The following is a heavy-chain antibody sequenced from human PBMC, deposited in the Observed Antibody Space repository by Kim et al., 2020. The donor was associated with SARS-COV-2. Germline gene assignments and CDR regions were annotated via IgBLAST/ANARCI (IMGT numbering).Heavy chain of an antibody. Sequence: GGSLRLSCAASGFTFSNAWMSWVRQAPGKGLEWVGRIKSKTDGGTTDYAAPVKGRFTISRDDSKNTLYLQMNSLKTEDTAVYYCTTDERGSYSGPGVDYWGQGTLVTVSS. D-gene: IGHD1-26*01. CDR3: TTDERGSYSGPGVDY. CDR2: IKSKTDGGTT. J-gene: IGHJ4*02. V-gene: IGHV3-15*01. CDR1: GFTFSNAW.